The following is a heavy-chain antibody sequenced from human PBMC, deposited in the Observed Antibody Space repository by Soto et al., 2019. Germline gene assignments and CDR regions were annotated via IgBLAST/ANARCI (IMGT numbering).Heavy chain of an antibody. J-gene: IGHJ4*02. Sequence: GASVKVSCKASGYTFTSYGISWVRQAPGQGLEWMGWISAYNGNTNYAQKLQGRVTMTPDTSTSTAYMELRSLRSDDTAVYYCGRDEAAARADYWGQGTLVTVSS. V-gene: IGHV1-18*01. CDR2: ISAYNGNT. CDR1: GYTFTSYG. CDR3: GRDEAAARADY. D-gene: IGHD6-6*01.